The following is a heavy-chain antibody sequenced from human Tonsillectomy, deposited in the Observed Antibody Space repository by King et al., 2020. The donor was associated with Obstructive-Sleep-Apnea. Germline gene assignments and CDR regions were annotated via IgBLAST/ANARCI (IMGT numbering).Heavy chain of an antibody. V-gene: IGHV4-31*03. J-gene: IGHJ3*02. Sequence: QLQESGPGLVKPSATLSLTCTVSGGSISSGGYYWSWIRQHPGKGLEWIGYIYYSGSTYFKPSLKSRVTISKDPSKTQFSLKLSSVTAADTAVYYCARLHSRGYDDAFDIWGQGTMVTVSS. CDR2: IYYSGST. CDR1: GGSISSGGYY. D-gene: IGHD3-22*01. CDR3: ARLHSRGYDDAFDI.